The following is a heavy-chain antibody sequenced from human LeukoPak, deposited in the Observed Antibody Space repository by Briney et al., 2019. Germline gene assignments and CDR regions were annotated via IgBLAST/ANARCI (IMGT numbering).Heavy chain of an antibody. Sequence: SETLSLSCTVCGDSIITYYWNWIRQPPGKGLEWIGYTSNSGSTNNNPSLKSRLTISIDTSKNQFSLRLNSVTAADTAVYYCARAGSCYSCDHWGRENLVTVSS. D-gene: IGHD3-22*01. V-gene: IGHV4-59*01. J-gene: IGHJ4*02. CDR2: TSNSGST. CDR3: ARAGSCYSCDH. CDR1: GDSIITYY.